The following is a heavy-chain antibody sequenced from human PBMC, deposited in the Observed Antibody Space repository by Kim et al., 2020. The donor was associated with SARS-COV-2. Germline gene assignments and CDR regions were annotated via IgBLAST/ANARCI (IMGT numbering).Heavy chain of an antibody. J-gene: IGHJ4*02. CDR3: ARDRPHSTDLNRSL. CDR2: ISCYNGNT. CDR1: GYTFTTHG. Sequence: ASVKVSCKTSGYTFTTHGITWVRQAPGKGLEWMGWISCYNGNTEYAQNLQGRVHMSTDASANTAYMELRSLRFDDTAIYYCARDRPHSTDLNRSLWGQGTLVPVSS. V-gene: IGHV1-18*04. D-gene: IGHD2-2*01.